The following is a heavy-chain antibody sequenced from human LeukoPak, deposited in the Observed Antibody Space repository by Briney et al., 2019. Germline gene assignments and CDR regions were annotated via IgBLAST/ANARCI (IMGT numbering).Heavy chain of an antibody. Sequence: NPSETLSLTCAVYGGSFSGYYWSWIRQPPGKGLEWIGEINHSGSTNYNPSLKSRVTISVDTSKNQFSLKLSSVTAADTAVYYCARHERFLEWLSDYWGQGTLVTVSS. CDR2: INHSGST. CDR1: GGSFSGYY. J-gene: IGHJ4*02. CDR3: ARHERFLEWLSDY. V-gene: IGHV4-34*01. D-gene: IGHD3-3*01.